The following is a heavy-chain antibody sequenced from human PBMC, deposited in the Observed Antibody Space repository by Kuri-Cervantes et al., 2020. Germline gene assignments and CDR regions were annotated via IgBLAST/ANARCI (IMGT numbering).Heavy chain of an antibody. V-gene: IGHV4-34*01. D-gene: IGHD3-22*01. CDR2: IYHSGST. CDR1: GGSFSGYY. CDR3: ARDDSWNYYDSSGYKY. J-gene: IGHJ4*02. Sequence: SETLSLTCAVYGGSFSGYYWSWIRQPPGKGLDWIGSIYHSGSTYYNSSLKSRVTISVDTSKNQFSLKLSSVTAADTAVFYCARDDSWNYYDSSGYKYWGQGTLVTVSS.